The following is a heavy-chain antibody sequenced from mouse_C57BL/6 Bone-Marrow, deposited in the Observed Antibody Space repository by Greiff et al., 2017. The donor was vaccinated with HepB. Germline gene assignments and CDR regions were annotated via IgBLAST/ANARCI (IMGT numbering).Heavy chain of an antibody. CDR3: ARPTLVRGGSFDV. J-gene: IGHJ1*03. CDR2: ISSGGSYT. V-gene: IGHV5-6*01. CDR1: GFTFSSYG. Sequence: EVMLVESGGDLVKPGGSLKLSCAASGFTFSSYGMSWVRQTPDKRLEWVATISSGGSYTYYPDSVKGRFTISRDNAKNTLYLQLISLKSADTAMYYCARPTLVRGGSFDVWGTGTTVTVSS. D-gene: IGHD1-1*01.